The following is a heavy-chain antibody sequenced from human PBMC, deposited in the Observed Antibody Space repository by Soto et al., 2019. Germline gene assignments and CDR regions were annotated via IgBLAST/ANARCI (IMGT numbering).Heavy chain of an antibody. CDR3: ASSPYYYDSSNYYGY. J-gene: IGHJ4*02. Sequence: EVQLVESGGGLVQPGGSLRLSCAASGFTFSSYGMNWVRQAPGKGLEWVSYISSSSTTIYYADSVKGRFTIFRDNAKNSLYLPLNSLRDEDTAVYYCASSPYYYDSSNYYGYWGQGTLVTVSS. CDR1: GFTFSSYG. CDR2: ISSSSTTI. D-gene: IGHD3-22*01. V-gene: IGHV3-48*02.